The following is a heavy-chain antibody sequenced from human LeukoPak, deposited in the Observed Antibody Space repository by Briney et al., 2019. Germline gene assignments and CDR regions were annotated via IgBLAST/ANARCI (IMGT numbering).Heavy chain of an antibody. CDR3: AKGFARIVRILDYYDGSDLDY. V-gene: IGHV3-30*18. D-gene: IGHD3-22*01. Sequence: PGGSLRLSCAVSGFSVTNNYMSWVRQAPGKGLEWVAVISYDGSNKYYADSVKGRFTISRDNSKNTLYLQTNSLRAEDTAVYYCAKGFARIVRILDYYDGSDLDYWGQGTLVTVSS. J-gene: IGHJ4*02. CDR1: GFSVTNNY. CDR2: ISYDGSNK.